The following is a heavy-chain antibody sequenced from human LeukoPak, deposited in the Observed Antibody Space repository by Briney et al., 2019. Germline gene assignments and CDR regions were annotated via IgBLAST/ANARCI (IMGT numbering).Heavy chain of an antibody. Sequence: PGGSLRLSCAASGFTFSSYGMSWVRQAPGKGLEWVANIKQDGSEKYYVDSVKGRFTISRDNAKNSLYLQMNSLRAEDTAVYYCARRGYYRYYFDYWGQGTLVTVSS. D-gene: IGHD3-22*01. CDR3: ARRGYYRYYFDY. CDR1: GFTFSSYG. CDR2: IKQDGSEK. J-gene: IGHJ4*02. V-gene: IGHV3-7*01.